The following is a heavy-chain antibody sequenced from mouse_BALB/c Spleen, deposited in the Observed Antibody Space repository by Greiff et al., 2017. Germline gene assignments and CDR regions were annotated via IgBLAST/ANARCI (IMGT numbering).Heavy chain of an antibody. CDR1: GFNIKDTY. Sequence: EVQGVESGAELVKPGASVKLSCTASGFNIKDTYMHWVKQRPEQGLEWIGRIDPANGNTKYDPKFQGKATITADTSSNTAYLQLSSLTSEDTAVYYCARRAMDYWGQGTAVTVSS. J-gene: IGHJ4*01. CDR3: ARRAMDY. CDR2: IDPANGNT. V-gene: IGHV14-3*02.